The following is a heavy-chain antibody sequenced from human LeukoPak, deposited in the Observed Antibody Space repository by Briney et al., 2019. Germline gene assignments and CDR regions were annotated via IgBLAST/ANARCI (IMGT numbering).Heavy chain of an antibody. Sequence: SQTLSLTCTVSGGSISSGSYYWSWIRQPAGKGLEWIGRIYTSGSTNYNPSLKSRVTISVDTSKNQFSLKLTSVTAADTAVYYCARLGQYDGSSYYPYFFDCWGQGTLVTVSS. V-gene: IGHV4-61*02. CDR2: IYTSGST. CDR3: ARLGQYDGSSYYPYFFDC. CDR1: GGSISSGSYY. D-gene: IGHD3-22*01. J-gene: IGHJ4*02.